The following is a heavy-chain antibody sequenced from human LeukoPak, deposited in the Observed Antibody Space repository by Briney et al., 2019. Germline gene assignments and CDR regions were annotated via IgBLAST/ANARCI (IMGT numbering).Heavy chain of an antibody. CDR3: ARDHFGSLDS. J-gene: IGHJ4*02. V-gene: IGHV4-59*01. CDR2: DYCGGNT. Sequence: SETLSLTCTVSGGSISSYYWSWIRQPPGKGLEWIGYDYCGGNTNYDPSLKRRVTISVDTSKNQFSLTLTSVTAADTAVYFCARDHFGSLDSWGQGILVTVSS. D-gene: IGHD3-10*01. CDR1: GGSISSYY.